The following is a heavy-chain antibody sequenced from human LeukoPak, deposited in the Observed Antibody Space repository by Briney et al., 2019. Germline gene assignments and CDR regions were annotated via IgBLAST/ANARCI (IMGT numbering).Heavy chain of an antibody. CDR2: IYYSGST. Sequence: SETLSLTCTVSGGSISSGGYYWSWIRQHPGKGVEWIGYIYYSGSTYYNPSLKSRVTISVDTSKNQFSLKLSSVTAADTAVYYCARDRGPYSGYDSYYFDYWGQGTLVTVSS. CDR3: ARDRGPYSGYDSYYFDY. J-gene: IGHJ4*02. V-gene: IGHV4-31*03. CDR1: GGSISSGGYY. D-gene: IGHD5-12*01.